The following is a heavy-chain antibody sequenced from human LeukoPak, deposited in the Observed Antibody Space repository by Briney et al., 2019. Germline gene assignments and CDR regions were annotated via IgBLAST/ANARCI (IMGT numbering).Heavy chain of an antibody. CDR3: ARVLQAMNWNPVPASWYFDL. J-gene: IGHJ2*01. V-gene: IGHV1-18*01. CDR1: GYTFTSYG. CDR2: ISAYNGNT. Sequence: GASVKVSCTASGYTFTSYGISWVRQAPGQGLEWMGWISAYNGNTNYAQKLQGRVTMTTDTSTSTAYMELRSLRSDDTAVYYCARVLQAMNWNPVPASWYFDLWGRGTLVTVSS. D-gene: IGHD1-1*01.